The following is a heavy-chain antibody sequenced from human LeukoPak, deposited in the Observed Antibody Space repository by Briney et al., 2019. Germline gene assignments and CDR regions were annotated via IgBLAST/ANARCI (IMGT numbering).Heavy chain of an antibody. CDR2: ISRNSGSI. Sequence: GGSLRLSCAASGFTFDDYAMHWVRQAPGKGLEWVSGISRNSGSIGYADSVKGRFTISRDNAKNSLYLQMNSLRAEDTALYYCAKDTELLRSPGFDYWGQGTLVTVSS. V-gene: IGHV3-9*01. J-gene: IGHJ4*02. CDR3: AKDTELLRSPGFDY. D-gene: IGHD1-26*01. CDR1: GFTFDDYA.